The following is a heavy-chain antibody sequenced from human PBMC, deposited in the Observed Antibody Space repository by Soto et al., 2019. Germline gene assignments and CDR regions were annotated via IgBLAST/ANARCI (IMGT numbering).Heavy chain of an antibody. CDR2: MSHSGGT. J-gene: IGHJ4*02. CDR1: GGTVSSGNYY. CDR3: ARERVVPAAIGYTFDY. Sequence: PSETLSLTCAVYGGTVSSGNYYWSWIRQPPGKGLEWIGEMSHSGGTHFNPSLKSRVTISVDTSKNQFSLKMSSVTAADTAVYYCARERVVPAAIGYTFDYWGQGTLVTVSS. V-gene: IGHV4-61*01. D-gene: IGHD2-2*01.